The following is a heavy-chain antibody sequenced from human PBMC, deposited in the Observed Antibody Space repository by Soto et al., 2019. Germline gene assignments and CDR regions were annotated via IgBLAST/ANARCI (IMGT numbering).Heavy chain of an antibody. J-gene: IGHJ6*03. Sequence: PGGSLRLSCAASGFTVSSNYMNWVRQAPGKGLEWVAIIYSDENTYYADSVKGRFTISRHNSKNMLYLQMNSLRAEDTAVYFCARENDFWHSYGTHHYYLDVWGKGTTVTVSS. D-gene: IGHD3-3*01. CDR2: IYSDENT. CDR3: ARENDFWHSYGTHHYYLDV. CDR1: GFTVSSNY. V-gene: IGHV3-53*04.